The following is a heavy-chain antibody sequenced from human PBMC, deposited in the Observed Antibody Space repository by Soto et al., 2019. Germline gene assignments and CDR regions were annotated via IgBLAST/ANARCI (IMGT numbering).Heavy chain of an antibody. D-gene: IGHD5-12*01. J-gene: IGHJ6*02. Sequence: QVQLVESGGGVVQPGRSLRLSCAASGFTFSSYAMHWVRQAPGKGLEWVAVISYDGSNKYYADSVKGRFTISRDNSKNTLYLQMNSLRAEDTAVYYCARDIVATKYYYGMDVWGQWTTVTVSS. CDR1: GFTFSSYA. V-gene: IGHV3-30-3*01. CDR2: ISYDGSNK. CDR3: ARDIVATKYYYGMDV.